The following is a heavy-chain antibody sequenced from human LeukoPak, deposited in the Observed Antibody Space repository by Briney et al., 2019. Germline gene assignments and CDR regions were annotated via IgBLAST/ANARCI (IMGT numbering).Heavy chain of an antibody. D-gene: IGHD2-8*01. CDR1: GFTFEDYS. V-gene: IGHV3-9*01. CDR2: ITWNSGTV. CDR3: ARRIMGTTGHAFDF. Sequence: PGGSLRLSCAASGFTFEDYSMHWVRQAPGKGLEWVSGITWNSGTVGYADSVKGRFTISRDNAKNSLYLQMNSLRAEDTAVYYCARRIMGTTGHAFDFWGQGTMVTVSS. J-gene: IGHJ3*01.